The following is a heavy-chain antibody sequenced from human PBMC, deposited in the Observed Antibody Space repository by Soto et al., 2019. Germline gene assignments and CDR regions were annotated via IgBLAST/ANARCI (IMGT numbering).Heavy chain of an antibody. Sequence: GGSLRLSCAASGFTFSSYAMSWVRQAPGKGLEWVSAISGSGGSTYYADSVKGRFTISRDNSKNTLYLQMNSLRAEDTAIYYCATTGVYSSSWYVDWGQGTLVTVSS. J-gene: IGHJ4*02. CDR2: ISGSGGST. CDR1: GFTFSSYA. CDR3: ATTGVYSSSWYVD. D-gene: IGHD6-13*01. V-gene: IGHV3-23*01.